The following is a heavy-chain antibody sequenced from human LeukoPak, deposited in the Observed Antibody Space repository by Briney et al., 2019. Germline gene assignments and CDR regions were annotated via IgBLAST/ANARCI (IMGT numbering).Heavy chain of an antibody. CDR2: ISSSSSYI. CDR1: GFTFSSYS. J-gene: IGHJ3*02. CDR3: ARARSRLADAFDI. Sequence: GGSLRLSCAASGFTFSSYSMNWVRQAPGKGLEWVSSISSSSSYIYYADSVKGRFTISRDNAKNSLYLQMNSLRAEDTAVYYCARARSRLADAFDIWGQGTMVTVSS. V-gene: IGHV3-21*01.